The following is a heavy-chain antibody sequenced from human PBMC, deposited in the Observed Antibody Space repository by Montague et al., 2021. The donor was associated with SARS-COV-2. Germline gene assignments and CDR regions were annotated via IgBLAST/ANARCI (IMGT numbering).Heavy chain of an antibody. Sequence: TLSLTCTVSGGSISGGSYYWSWIRQPAGKGLEWIGRISISGSTNYXPSLKSRVTISVDTSKNQFSLKLSSVTAADTAVYYCARDIAVAGLFDYWGQGTLVTVSS. CDR1: GGSISGGSYY. V-gene: IGHV4-61*02. CDR2: ISISGST. D-gene: IGHD6-19*01. J-gene: IGHJ4*02. CDR3: ARDIAVAGLFDY.